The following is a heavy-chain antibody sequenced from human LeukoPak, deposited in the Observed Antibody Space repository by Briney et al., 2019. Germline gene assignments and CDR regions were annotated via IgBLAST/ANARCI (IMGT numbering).Heavy chain of an antibody. D-gene: IGHD6-13*01. CDR3: AKGRSSSWYFDY. J-gene: IGHJ4*02. CDR1: GFTFSNFA. CDR2: ISGSGTSI. V-gene: IGHV3-23*01. Sequence: GGSLRLSCAASGFTFSNFAVVWVRQAPGKGLEWVCAISGSGTSIYYADSVRGRFTISRDNSKSTVSLQMNSLSAEDTAVYYCAKGRSSSWYFDYWGQGTLVTVSS.